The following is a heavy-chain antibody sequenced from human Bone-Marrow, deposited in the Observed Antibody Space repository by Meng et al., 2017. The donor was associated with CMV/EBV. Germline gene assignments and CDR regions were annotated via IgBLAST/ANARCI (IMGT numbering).Heavy chain of an antibody. CDR3: ARCAWGSSLTDY. Sequence: GESLKISCAASGFTFSDYNMNWVRQAPGKGLEWVSTISASRSYIYYADSLKGRFTISRDNAKNSLYLQMNSLRAEDTAVYYCARCAWGSSLTDYWGQGTLVTVSS. CDR2: ISASRSYI. J-gene: IGHJ4*02. V-gene: IGHV3-21*01. CDR1: GFTFSDYN. D-gene: IGHD6-6*01.